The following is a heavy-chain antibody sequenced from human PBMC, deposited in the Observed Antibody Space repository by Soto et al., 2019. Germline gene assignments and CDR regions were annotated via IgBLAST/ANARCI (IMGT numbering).Heavy chain of an antibody. D-gene: IGHD6-19*01. CDR2: IIPIFCTA. CDR1: GGTFSSYA. V-gene: IGHV1-69*13. CDR3: ARDSGEWLVRDYAFDI. Sequence: SVKVSCKASGGTFSSYAISWVRQAPGQGLEWMGGIIPIFCTANYAQKFQGRVTITADESTSTAYMELRSLRSEDTAVYYCARDSGEWLVRDYAFDIWGQGTMVTVSS. J-gene: IGHJ3*02.